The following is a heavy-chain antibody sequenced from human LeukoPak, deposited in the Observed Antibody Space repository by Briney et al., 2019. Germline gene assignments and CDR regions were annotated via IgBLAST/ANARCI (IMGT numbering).Heavy chain of an antibody. V-gene: IGHV3-23*01. CDR3: AKDRLYPIYGDYDGINWFDP. CDR2: ISGSGGST. J-gene: IGHJ5*02. D-gene: IGHD4-17*01. Sequence: GGSLRLSCAASGFTFSSYAMSWVRQAPGKGLEWVSAISGSGGSTYYADSVKGRFTISRDNSKNTLYLQMNSLRAEDTAVYYCAKDRLYPIYGDYDGINWFDPWGQGTLVTVSS. CDR1: GFTFSSYA.